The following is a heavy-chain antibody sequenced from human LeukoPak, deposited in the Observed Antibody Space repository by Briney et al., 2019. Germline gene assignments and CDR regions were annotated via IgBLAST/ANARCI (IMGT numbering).Heavy chain of an antibody. CDR3: ARVMGDYYDSSGYYRRSDVFDI. CDR2: IYYSGST. J-gene: IGHJ3*02. CDR1: GGSISSSSCN. V-gene: IGHV4-39*07. D-gene: IGHD3-22*01. Sequence: SETLSLTCTVSGGSISSSSCNWGWIRQPPGKGLEWIGSIYYSGSTYYNPSLKSRVTISVDTSKNQFSLKLSSVTAADTAVYYCARVMGDYYDSSGYYRRSDVFDIWGQGTMLIVSS.